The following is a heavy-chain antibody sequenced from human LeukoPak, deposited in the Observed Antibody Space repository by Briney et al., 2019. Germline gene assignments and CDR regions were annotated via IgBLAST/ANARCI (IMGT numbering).Heavy chain of an antibody. J-gene: IGHJ4*02. CDR1: GGSMRSSSYY. Sequence: SETLSLTCTVSGGSMRSSSYYWGWVRQPPGKGLEWIGSFYNVGDTYYNPSLKSRVTISVDTSKNQFSLNLSSVTAADTAVYYCARAYYYGSGSYGFDYWGQGTLVPVSS. CDR3: ARAYYYGSGSYGFDY. CDR2: FYNVGDT. V-gene: IGHV4-39*07. D-gene: IGHD3-10*01.